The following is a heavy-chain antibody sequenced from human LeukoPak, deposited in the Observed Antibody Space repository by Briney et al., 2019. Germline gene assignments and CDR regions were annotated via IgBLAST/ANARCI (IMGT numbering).Heavy chain of an antibody. CDR2: MFTPGTI. J-gene: IGHJ4*02. Sequence: SETLSLTCTVSGGSISSYYWSWIRQPAGKGLEWIGRMFTPGTINYNPSLKSRVTISVDTSKNQFSLKLSSVTAADTAVYYCARNDYGDYGGFWDYWGQGTLVTVSS. V-gene: IGHV4-4*07. D-gene: IGHD4-17*01. CDR3: ARNDYGDYGGFWDY. CDR1: GGSISSYY.